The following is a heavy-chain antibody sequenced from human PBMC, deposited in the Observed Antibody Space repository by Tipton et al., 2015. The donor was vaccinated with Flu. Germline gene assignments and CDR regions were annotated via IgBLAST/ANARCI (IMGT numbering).Heavy chain of an antibody. J-gene: IGHJ3*01. CDR2: IHPDASDT. Sequence: QLVQSGAEVKKPGGSLMISCKTSGYFFTSYWIAWVRQVPGKGLEWMGMIHPDASDTRYSPSFQGHVSMSADKSIRTAYLHVSSLKASDTAMYYCARRIVATIWAFDVWGQGTMVSVSS. CDR3: ARRIVATIWAFDV. V-gene: IGHV5-51*03. CDR1: GYFFTSYW. D-gene: IGHD5-12*01.